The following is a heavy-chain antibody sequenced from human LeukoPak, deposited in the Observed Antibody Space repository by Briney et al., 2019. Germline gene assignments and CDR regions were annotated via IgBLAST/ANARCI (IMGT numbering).Heavy chain of an antibody. J-gene: IGHJ4*02. CDR3: AKDKDYDILTGYSPYYFDY. V-gene: IGHV3-23*01. Sequence: GGSLRLSCAASGFTFSSYAMSWVRQAPGKGLEWVSAISGSGGSTYYADSVKGRFTISRDNSKNTLYLQMNSLRAEDTAVYYCAKDKDYDILTGYSPYYFDYGGQGTLVTVSS. D-gene: IGHD3-9*01. CDR1: GFTFSSYA. CDR2: ISGSGGST.